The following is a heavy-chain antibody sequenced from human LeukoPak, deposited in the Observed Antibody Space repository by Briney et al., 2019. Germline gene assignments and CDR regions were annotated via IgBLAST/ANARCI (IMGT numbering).Heavy chain of an antibody. D-gene: IGHD1-26*01. Sequence: GASVKVSCKAFGYTFTSNYMHWVRQAPGQGLEWMGWISAYNGNTNYAQKLQGRVTMTTDTSTSTAYMELRSLRSDDTAVYYCARDRGTLVGAHFDYWGQGTLVTVSS. J-gene: IGHJ4*02. CDR2: ISAYNGNT. CDR1: GYTFTSNY. CDR3: ARDRGTLVGAHFDY. V-gene: IGHV1-18*04.